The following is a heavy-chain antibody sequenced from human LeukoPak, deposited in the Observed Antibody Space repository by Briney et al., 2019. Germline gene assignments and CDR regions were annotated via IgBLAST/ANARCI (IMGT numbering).Heavy chain of an antibody. D-gene: IGHD6-13*01. CDR1: GGSISSSSYY. Sequence: PSETLSLTCTVSGGSISSSSYYWGWIRQPPGKGLEWIGSIYYSGSTYYNPSLKSRVTISVDTSKNQFSLKLSSVTAADTAVYYCARGVRAAAGRSLDYWGQGTLVTVSS. V-gene: IGHV4-39*07. J-gene: IGHJ4*02. CDR2: IYYSGST. CDR3: ARGVRAAAGRSLDY.